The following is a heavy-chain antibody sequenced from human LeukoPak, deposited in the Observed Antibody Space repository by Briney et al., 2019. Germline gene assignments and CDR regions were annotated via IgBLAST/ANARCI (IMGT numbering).Heavy chain of an antibody. CDR2: IYHSGST. J-gene: IGHJ4*02. CDR1: GGSISSGGYY. V-gene: IGHV4-30-2*01. Sequence: SQTLSLTCTVSGGSISSGGYYWSWIRQPPGKGLEWIGYIYHSGSTYYNPSLKSRVTISVDRSKNQFSLKLSSVTAADTAVYYCARDQAAGQYFDYWGQGTLVTVSS. D-gene: IGHD6-13*01. CDR3: ARDQAAGQYFDY.